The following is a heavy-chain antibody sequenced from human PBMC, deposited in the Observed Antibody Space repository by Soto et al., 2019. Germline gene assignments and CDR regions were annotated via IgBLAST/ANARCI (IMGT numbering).Heavy chain of an antibody. J-gene: IGHJ4*02. D-gene: IGHD2-15*01. Sequence: SETLSLTCTVSGGSVSSSFFYWSWVRQPPGKRLEWIGYIYYTGTTNYNPSLASRVAMSVDTSKKQFTLNLRSLTAADTARYCCARLTTSSCCSLFDSWGQGMLVAVSS. CDR2: IYYTGTT. CDR1: GGSVSSSFFY. V-gene: IGHV4-61*01. CDR3: ARLTTSSCCSLFDS.